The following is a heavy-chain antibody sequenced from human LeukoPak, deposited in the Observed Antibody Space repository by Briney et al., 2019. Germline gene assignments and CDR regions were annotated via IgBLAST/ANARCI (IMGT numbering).Heavy chain of an antibody. CDR2: IYTSGST. Sequence: SETLSLTCTASGGSLSSYYLNWIRQPPGKGLEWIGYIYTSGSTNCNPSVMSRVTMSVDTSKNQFSLKLSSVTAADTAVYYCARHLEGWWFDPWGQGTLVTVSS. J-gene: IGHJ5*02. D-gene: IGHD3-3*01. V-gene: IGHV4-4*08. CDR1: GGSLSSYY. CDR3: ARHLEGWWFDP.